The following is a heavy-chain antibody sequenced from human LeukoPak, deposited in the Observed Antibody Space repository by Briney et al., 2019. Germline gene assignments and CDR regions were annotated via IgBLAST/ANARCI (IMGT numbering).Heavy chain of an antibody. CDR3: ARSAQYGDLDYLDY. CDR2: IIPILGIA. J-gene: IGHJ4*02. CDR1: GGTFSSYA. V-gene: IGHV1-69*04. Sequence: ASVKVSCKASGGTFSSYAISWVRQAPGQGLEWMGRIIPILGIANYAQKFQGRVTITADKSTSTAYMELSSLRSEDTAVYYCARSAQYGDLDYLDYWGQGTLVTVSS. D-gene: IGHD4-17*01.